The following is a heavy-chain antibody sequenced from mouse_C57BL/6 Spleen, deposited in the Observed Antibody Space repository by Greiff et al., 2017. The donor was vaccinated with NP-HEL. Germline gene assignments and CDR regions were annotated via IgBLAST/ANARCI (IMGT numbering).Heavy chain of an antibody. CDR1: GFTFSDYG. CDR2: ISSGSSTI. V-gene: IGHV5-17*01. CDR3: ARRLPVYYAMDY. J-gene: IGHJ4*01. Sequence: DVQLVESGGGLVKPGGSLKLSCAASGFTFSDYGMHWVRQAPEKGLEWVAYISSGSSTIYYADTVKGRFTISRDNAKNTLFLQMTSLRSEDTAMYYCARRLPVYYAMDYWGQGTTVTVSS. D-gene: IGHD2-10*01.